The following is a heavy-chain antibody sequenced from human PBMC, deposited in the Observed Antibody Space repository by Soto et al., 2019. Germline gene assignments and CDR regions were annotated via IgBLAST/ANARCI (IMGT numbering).Heavy chain of an antibody. CDR3: ARDDRLWFCFDY. CDR2: ISSSSTTK. J-gene: IGHJ4*02. D-gene: IGHD5-18*01. CDR1: GFTFSSYS. V-gene: IGHV3-48*01. Sequence: GGSLRLSCAASGFTFSSYSMNWVRQAPGKGLEWVSYISSSSTTKYYADSVKGRFTISRDNAKNSLYLQMNSLRAEDTAVYYWARDDRLWFCFDYWGKGTLVTVSS.